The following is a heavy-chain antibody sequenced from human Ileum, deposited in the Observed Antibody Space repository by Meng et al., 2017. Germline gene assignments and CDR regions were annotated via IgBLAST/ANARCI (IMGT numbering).Heavy chain of an antibody. V-gene: IGHV3-74*01. J-gene: IGHJ4*02. Sequence: GESLKISCAASGFTFNSYWMHWVRQGPGKGLVWASQIKNDGSSTDYADSVKGRFTISRDNAKNMLYLQMNSLRAEDTAVYYCARGRYASVGFDYWGQGTLVTVSS. D-gene: IGHD2-2*01. CDR3: ARGRYASVGFDY. CDR1: GFTFNSYW. CDR2: IKNDGSST.